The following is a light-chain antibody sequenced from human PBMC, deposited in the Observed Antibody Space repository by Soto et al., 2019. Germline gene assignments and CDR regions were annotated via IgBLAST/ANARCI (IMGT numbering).Light chain of an antibody. CDR1: QGSSTY. J-gene: IGKJ1*01. CDR3: QQSCSTTWT. V-gene: IGKV1-39*01. Sequence: DSKMTESPSAQSSFVGETVNITCRASQGSSTYLNWYQQRPGKAPRLLIYAASSLQSGVPSRFSGSGSETDFTLTISSLQPEHFAIYYCQQSCSTTWTFGQGTKVDIK. CDR2: AAS.